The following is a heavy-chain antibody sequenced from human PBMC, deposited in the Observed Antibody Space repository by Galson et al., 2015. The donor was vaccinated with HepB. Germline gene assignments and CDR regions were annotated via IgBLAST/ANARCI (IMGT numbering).Heavy chain of an antibody. D-gene: IGHD3-9*01. J-gene: IGHJ4*02. Sequence: SETLSLTCAVYGGSFSGYYWSWIRQPPGKGLEWIGEINHSGSTNYNPSLKSRVTISVDTSKNQFSLKLSSVTAADTAVYYCARGTDYYDILTGYYPYWGQGTLVTVSS. CDR2: INHSGST. V-gene: IGHV4-34*01. CDR3: ARGTDYYDILTGYYPY. CDR1: GGSFSGYY.